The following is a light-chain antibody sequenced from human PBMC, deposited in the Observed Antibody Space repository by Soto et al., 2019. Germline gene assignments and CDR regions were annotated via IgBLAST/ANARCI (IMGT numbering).Light chain of an antibody. CDR2: WAP. CDR1: QSVLYSSNSKNY. Sequence: DIVMTQSPDSLAVSLGERATINCKSRQSVLYSSNSKNYLAWYQQKPGQPPKLIIYWAPTRESGFPDRFSGSGSGTDFTLTISSLQAEDVALYYCQQYYGNPLTFGGWTKVEIK. CDR3: QQYYGNPLT. V-gene: IGKV4-1*01. J-gene: IGKJ4*01.